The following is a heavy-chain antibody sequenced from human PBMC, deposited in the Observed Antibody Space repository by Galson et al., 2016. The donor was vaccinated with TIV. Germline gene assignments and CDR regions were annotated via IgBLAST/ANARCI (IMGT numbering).Heavy chain of an antibody. CDR2: IIPLFGTT. J-gene: IGHJ6*02. V-gene: IGHV1-69*13. CDR3: ATDRNTALDTYHYYYGMDV. CDR1: GGTFSTYV. D-gene: IGHD5-18*01. Sequence: SVKVSCKASGGTFSTYVINWVRQAPGQGLEWMGGIIPLFGTTNYAQKFQGRVTISADESTSTAYMELRSLRSEDTAVFYCATDRNTALDTYHYYYGMDVWGPGTTVTVSS.